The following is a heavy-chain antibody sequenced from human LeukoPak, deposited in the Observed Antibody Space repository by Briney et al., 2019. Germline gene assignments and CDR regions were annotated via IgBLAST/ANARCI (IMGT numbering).Heavy chain of an antibody. CDR3: ARADYDFWSGYSTTFDY. V-gene: IGHV1-18*01. J-gene: IGHJ4*02. CDR2: ISAYNGNT. Sequence: ASVKVSCKASGYTFTSYGISWVRQAPGQGLEWMGWISAYNGNTNYAQKLQGRVTMTTDTSTSTAYMELRSLRSDDTAVYYCARADYDFWSGYSTTFDYWGQGTLVTV. D-gene: IGHD3-3*01. CDR1: GYTFTSYG.